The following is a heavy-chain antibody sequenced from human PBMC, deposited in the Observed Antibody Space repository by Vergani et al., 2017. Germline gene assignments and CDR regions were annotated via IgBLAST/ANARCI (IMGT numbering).Heavy chain of an antibody. D-gene: IGHD3-3*01. CDR2: IRYDGSNK. V-gene: IGHV3-30*02. CDR3: AKAYAGYYDFWSNS. Sequence: QVQLVESGGGVVQPGGSLRLSCAASGFTFSSYGMHWVRQAPGKGLEWVAFIRYDGSNKYYADSVKGRFTISRDNSKNTLYLQMNRLRAEDTAVYYCAKAYAGYYDFWSNSWGQGTLVTVSS. J-gene: IGHJ4*02. CDR1: GFTFSSYG.